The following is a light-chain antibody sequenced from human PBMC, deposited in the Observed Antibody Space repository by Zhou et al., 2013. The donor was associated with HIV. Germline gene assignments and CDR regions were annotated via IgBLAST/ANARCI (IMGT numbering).Light chain of an antibody. J-gene: IGKJ1*01. Sequence: DIQMTQSPSSLSASVGDRVTITCRASQDIRTWVAWYQQKPGKVPKLLIYKASSLESGVPSRFSGSGFGTEFTLTISNLQPGDFATYYCHQFDSFPWSFGQGTKVEFK. CDR2: KAS. CDR1: QDIRTW. V-gene: IGKV1-5*03. CDR3: HQFDSFPWS.